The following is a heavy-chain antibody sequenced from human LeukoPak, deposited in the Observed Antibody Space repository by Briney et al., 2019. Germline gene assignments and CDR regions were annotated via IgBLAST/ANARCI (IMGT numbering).Heavy chain of an antibody. J-gene: IGHJ6*02. Sequence: GGSLRLSCAASGFTFSSYGMHWVRQAPGKGLEWVAVIWYDGSNEYYADSVKGRFTISRDNSKNTLYLQMNSLRAEDTAVYYCARDDDFASGMDVWGQGTTVTVSS. D-gene: IGHD3/OR15-3a*01. V-gene: IGHV3-33*01. CDR2: IWYDGSNE. CDR1: GFTFSSYG. CDR3: ARDDDFASGMDV.